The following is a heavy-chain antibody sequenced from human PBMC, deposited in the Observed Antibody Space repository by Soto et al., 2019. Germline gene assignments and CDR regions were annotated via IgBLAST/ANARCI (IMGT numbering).Heavy chain of an antibody. D-gene: IGHD3-10*01. CDR1: GFTFNTYP. J-gene: IGHJ6*02. Sequence: GGSLRLSCATSGFTFNTYPMTWVRQAPGKGLEWVSSISSTAGRTSSYADSVRGRFAISRDFSDNTVYLQMNNLRVDDTAVYFCAKGVLSFHYGMEVWGQGTTVTVSS. CDR3: AKGVLSFHYGMEV. V-gene: IGHV3-23*01. CDR2: ISSTAGRTS.